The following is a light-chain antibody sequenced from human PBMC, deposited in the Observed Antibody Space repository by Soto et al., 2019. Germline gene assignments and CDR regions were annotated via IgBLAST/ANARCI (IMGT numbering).Light chain of an antibody. CDR2: EVS. CDR3: NSYTSSSTLV. CDR1: SSDIGHYDY. V-gene: IGLV2-14*01. Sequence: QSALTQPASVSGSPGQSITISCTVTSSDIGHYDYVSWYQQHPGKAPKLMIYEVSNRPSGVSNRFSASKSGNTASLTISGLQAEDEADYYCNSYTSSSTLVFGSGTKVTVL. J-gene: IGLJ1*01.